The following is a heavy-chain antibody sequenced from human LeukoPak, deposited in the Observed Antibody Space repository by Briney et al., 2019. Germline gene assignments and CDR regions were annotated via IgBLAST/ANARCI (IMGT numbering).Heavy chain of an antibody. CDR2: IYYSGST. D-gene: IGHD5-18*01. V-gene: IGHV4-59*08. CDR1: DGSISSYY. J-gene: IGHJ4*02. CDR3: ARPRLAGYSYGPFDS. Sequence: PSDTLSLTCTVSDGSISSYYWSWIRQPPGKGLEWIGYIYYSGSTNYNPSLKSRVTMSVDTSKNQFSLKLSSVTAADTAVYYCARPRLAGYSYGPFDSWGQGTLVTVSS.